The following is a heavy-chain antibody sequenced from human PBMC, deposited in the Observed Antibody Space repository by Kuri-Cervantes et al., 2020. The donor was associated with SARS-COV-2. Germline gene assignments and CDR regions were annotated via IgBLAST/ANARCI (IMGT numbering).Heavy chain of an antibody. CDR1: GGSISDHY. CDR2: IYYTGST. V-gene: IGHV4-59*11. Sequence: SETLSLTCTVSGGSISDHYWSWIRQPPGKGLEWIGYIYYTGSTTYNPSLKSRVAISVDPSKNQFSLKLTSVTAAESAVYYCARDCSTADCKAFGYYWGRGTLVTVSS. D-gene: IGHD2-2*01. J-gene: IGHJ4*02. CDR3: ARDCSTADCKAFGYY.